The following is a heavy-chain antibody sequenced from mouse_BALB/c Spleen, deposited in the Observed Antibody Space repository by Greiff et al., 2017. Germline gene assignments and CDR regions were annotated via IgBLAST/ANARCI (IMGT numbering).Heavy chain of an antibody. CDR1: GYSFTGYY. D-gene: IGHD2-9*01. J-gene: IGHJ3*01. CDR2: INPYNGAT. CDR3: APYYGYDKEIFAY. Sequence: EVQLQQSGPELVKPGASVKISCKASGYSFTGYYMHWVKQSHVKSLEWIGRINPYNGATSYNQNFKDKASLTVDKSSSTAYMELHSLTSEDSAVYYCAPYYGYDKEIFAYWGQGTLVTVSA. V-gene: IGHV1-31*01.